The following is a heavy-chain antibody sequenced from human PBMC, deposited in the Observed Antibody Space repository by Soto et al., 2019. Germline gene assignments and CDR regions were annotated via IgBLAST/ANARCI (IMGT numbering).Heavy chain of an antibody. J-gene: IGHJ6*04. V-gene: IGHV3-23*01. Sequence: WGSRRLSCATSGFTFSNYPMNWVRQAPGKGLEWVSGISACGDITYYADSVKGRFTIFRDNSKNSVYLQMNSLRAEDTAVYYCAMRVLGKGNMVNVSA. CDR1: GFTFSNYP. CDR2: ISACGDIT. CDR3: AMRV.